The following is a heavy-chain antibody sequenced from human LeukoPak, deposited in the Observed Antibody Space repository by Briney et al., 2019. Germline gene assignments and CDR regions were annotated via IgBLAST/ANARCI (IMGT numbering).Heavy chain of an antibody. J-gene: IGHJ3*02. CDR3: ARSPVDTAMVTAFDI. CDR2: ISSTGGTT. Sequence: GGSLRLSCAASGVTFSSYGMSWVRQAPGKGVEWVSSISSTGGTTYYADSVKGRFTISRDNSKNTLYLQMNSLRAEDTAVYYCARSPVDTAMVTAFDIWGQGTMVTVSS. CDR1: GVTFSSYG. V-gene: IGHV3-23*01. D-gene: IGHD5-18*01.